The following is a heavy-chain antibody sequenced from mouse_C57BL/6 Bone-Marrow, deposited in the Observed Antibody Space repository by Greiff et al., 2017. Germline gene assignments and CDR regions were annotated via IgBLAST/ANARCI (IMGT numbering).Heavy chain of an antibody. Sequence: VQGVESGAELVKPGASVKISCKASGYAFSSYWMNWVKQRPGKGLEWIGQIYPGDGDTNYNGKFKGKATLTADKSSSTAYMQLSSLTSEDSAVYFCARGDWPWFAYWGQGTLVTVSA. V-gene: IGHV1-80*01. CDR1: GYAFSSYW. CDR2: IYPGDGDT. D-gene: IGHD3-3*01. J-gene: IGHJ3*01. CDR3: ARGDWPWFAY.